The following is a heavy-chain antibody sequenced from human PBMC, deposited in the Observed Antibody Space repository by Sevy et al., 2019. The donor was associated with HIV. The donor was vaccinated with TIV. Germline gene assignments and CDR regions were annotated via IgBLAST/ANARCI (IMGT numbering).Heavy chain of an antibody. Sequence: GGSLRLSCTASGYTFGDYAMSWFRQAPGKGLEWVGFIRSKAYGGTTEYAESVKGRFTISRDDSKSIAYLQMNSLKTEDTAVCYCTRKNYGGNSDFDYWSQGTLVTVSS. V-gene: IGHV3-49*03. J-gene: IGHJ4*02. CDR3: TRKNYGGNSDFDY. CDR1: GYTFGDYA. CDR2: IRSKAYGGTT. D-gene: IGHD4-17*01.